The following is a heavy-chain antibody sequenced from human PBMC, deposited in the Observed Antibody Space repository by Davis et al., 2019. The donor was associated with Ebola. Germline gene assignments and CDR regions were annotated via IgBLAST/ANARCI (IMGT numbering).Heavy chain of an antibody. J-gene: IGHJ6*03. CDR2: VYHSGST. V-gene: IGHV4-39*07. CDR3: ARQEESYYYHMDV. CDR1: GVSITSSDYY. Sequence: SETLSLTCTVSGVSITSSDYYWGWVRQPPGKGLEWVGSVYHSGSTYYNPSLKSRVTISLDTSKNHFSLKLSSVTAADTAVYYCARQEESYYYHMDVWSKGTTVTVSS.